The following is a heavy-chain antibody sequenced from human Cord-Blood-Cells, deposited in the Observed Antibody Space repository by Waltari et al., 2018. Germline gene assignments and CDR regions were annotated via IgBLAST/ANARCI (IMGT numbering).Heavy chain of an antibody. J-gene: IGHJ6*04. CDR1: GGTFSSYA. D-gene: IGHD3-10*01. CDR2: IIPIFGTA. V-gene: IGHV1-69*01. CDR3: ARMAVRGVIIKYYYSGMDV. Sequence: QVQLVQSGAEVKKPGSSVKVSCKASGGTFSSYAISWVRQAPGQGLEWMGGIIPIFGTANYAQKIQGRDTSTADESTSTAYMELSSLRSEDTAVYYCARMAVRGVIIKYYYSGMDVWGEGTTVTVSS.